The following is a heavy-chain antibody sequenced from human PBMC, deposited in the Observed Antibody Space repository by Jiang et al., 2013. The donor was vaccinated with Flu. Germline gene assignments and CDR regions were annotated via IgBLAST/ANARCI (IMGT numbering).Heavy chain of an antibody. CDR3: AGRPYYYDSSGYYNWFDP. CDR1: GGTFSSYA. J-gene: IGHJ5*02. V-gene: IGHV1-69*01. D-gene: IGHD3-22*01. CDR2: IIPIFGTA. Sequence: GGTFSSYAISWVRQAPGQGLEWMGGIIPIFGTANYAQKFQGRVTITADESTSTAYMELSSLRSEDTAVYYCAGRPYYYDSSGYYNWFDPWGQGTLVTVSS.